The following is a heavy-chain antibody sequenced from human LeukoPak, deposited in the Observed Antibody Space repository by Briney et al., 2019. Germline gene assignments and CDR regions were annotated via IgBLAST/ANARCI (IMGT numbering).Heavy chain of an antibody. CDR1: GFTFSSYA. D-gene: IGHD3-22*01. J-gene: IGHJ4*02. Sequence: GGSLRLSCAASGFTFSSYAMSWVRQAPGKGLEWVSGISWNSGSIGYADSVKGRFTISRDNAKNSLYLQMNSLRAEDTALYYCAKDIDGGDYYDSSAKTNYFDYWGQGTLVTVSS. CDR2: ISWNSGSI. CDR3: AKDIDGGDYYDSSAKTNYFDY. V-gene: IGHV3-9*01.